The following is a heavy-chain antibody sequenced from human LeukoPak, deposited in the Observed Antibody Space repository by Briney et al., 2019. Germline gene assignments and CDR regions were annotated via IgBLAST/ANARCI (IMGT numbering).Heavy chain of an antibody. CDR3: ARLLIYCSSTSCHFDY. J-gene: IGHJ4*02. D-gene: IGHD2-2*01. V-gene: IGHV4-39*01. CDR1: GGSISSSNYY. CDR2: IYYSGIT. Sequence: SESLSLTCTVSGGSISSSNYYWGWIRQPPGKGLEWIGSIYYSGITYYNPSLKSRVTISVETSNNQFSLKLSSVTAADTAMYYCARLLIYCSSTSCHFDYWGQGTLVTVSS.